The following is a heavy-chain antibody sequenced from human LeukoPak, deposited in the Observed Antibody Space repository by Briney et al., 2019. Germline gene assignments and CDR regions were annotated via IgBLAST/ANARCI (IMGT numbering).Heavy chain of an antibody. V-gene: IGHV3-21*01. Sequence: GGSLRLSCAASGFTFSSYSMNWVRQAPGKGLEWVSSISSSSSYIYYADSVKGRFTISRDNAKNSLYLQMNSLRAEDTAVYYCARDPTNYGEQAFDPWGQGTLVTVSS. D-gene: IGHD4/OR15-4a*01. CDR2: ISSSSSYI. CDR1: GFTFSSYS. CDR3: ARDPTNYGEQAFDP. J-gene: IGHJ5*02.